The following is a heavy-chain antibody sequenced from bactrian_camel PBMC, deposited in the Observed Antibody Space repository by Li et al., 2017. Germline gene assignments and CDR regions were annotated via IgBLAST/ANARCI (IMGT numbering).Heavy chain of an antibody. J-gene: IGHJ4*01. Sequence: HVQLVESGGGLVQPGGALRLSCAASGFTFNSYWMYWVRQAPGKGLEWVSDINSGGRTIHYADSVKGRFTISRDDAKNTLYLQLNSLKTEDTAMYYCITSHGGSWYLVGYNVWGQGT. CDR3: ITSHGGSWYLVGYNV. CDR1: GFTFNSYW. V-gene: IGHV3S1*01. CDR2: INSGGRTI. D-gene: IGHD6*01.